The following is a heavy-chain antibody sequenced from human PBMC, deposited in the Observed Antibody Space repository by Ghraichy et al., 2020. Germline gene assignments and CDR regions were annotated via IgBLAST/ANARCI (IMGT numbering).Heavy chain of an antibody. V-gene: IGHV6-1*01. Sequence: SQTLSLTCTISGDRVSSKTAAWNWIRQSPLRGLEWLGRTYYRSKWYFNNASSVIGRLSVNPDTSKNQFSLQLNFVTLDDSAVYYCVRDSGLGLEALDIWGQGTMVTVSS. CDR1: GDRVSSKTAA. D-gene: IGHD3/OR15-3a*01. CDR3: VRDSGLGLEALDI. CDR2: TYYRSKWYF. J-gene: IGHJ3*02.